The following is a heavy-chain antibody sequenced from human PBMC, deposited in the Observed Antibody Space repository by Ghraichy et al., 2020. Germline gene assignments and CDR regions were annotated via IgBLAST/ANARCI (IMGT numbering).Heavy chain of an antibody. Sequence: GGSLRLSCAASGFTFSSYSMNWVRQAPGKGLEWVSSISSSSSYIYYADSVKGRFTISRDNAKNSLYLQMNSLRAEDTAVYYCAREEVGATIPYYYYGMDVWGQGTTVTVSS. CDR3: AREEVGATIPYYYYGMDV. CDR2: ISSSSSYI. J-gene: IGHJ6*02. V-gene: IGHV3-21*01. D-gene: IGHD1-26*01. CDR1: GFTFSSYS.